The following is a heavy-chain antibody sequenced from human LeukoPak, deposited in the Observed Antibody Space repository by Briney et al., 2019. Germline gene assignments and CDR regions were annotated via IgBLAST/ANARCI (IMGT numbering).Heavy chain of an antibody. J-gene: IGHJ4*02. CDR2: IWYDGSNK. V-gene: IGHV3-33*08. D-gene: IGHD3-10*01. CDR1: GFTFSSYA. CDR3: ARGLEYYGSGSYEDY. Sequence: GGSLRLSCAASGFTFSSYAMHWVRQAPGKGLEWVAVIWYDGSNKYYADSVKGRFTISRDNSKNTLYLQMNSLRAEDTAVYYCARGLEYYGSGSYEDYWGQGTLVTVSS.